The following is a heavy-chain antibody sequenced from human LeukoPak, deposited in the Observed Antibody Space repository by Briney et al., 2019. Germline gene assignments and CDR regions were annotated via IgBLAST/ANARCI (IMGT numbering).Heavy chain of an antibody. CDR3: AKAYSSSNFDY. CDR1: GFTFDDYA. CDR2: ISWNSGSI. Sequence: GGSLRLSCAASGFTFDDYAMHWVRQAPGKGLEWVSGISWNSGSIGYADSVKGRFTISRDNAKNSLYLQMNSLRAEDTALYYCAKAYSSSNFDYWGQGTLVTVSS. D-gene: IGHD6-13*01. V-gene: IGHV3-9*01. J-gene: IGHJ4*02.